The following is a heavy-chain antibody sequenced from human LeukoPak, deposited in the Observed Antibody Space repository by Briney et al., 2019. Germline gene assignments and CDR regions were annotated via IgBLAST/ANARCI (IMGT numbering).Heavy chain of an antibody. J-gene: IGHJ5*02. CDR2: INPNSGGT. CDR1: GYTFTGYY. V-gene: IGHV1-2*02. CDR3: AREHCSSTSCYGNWFDP. D-gene: IGHD2-2*01. Sequence: AASVKVSCKASGYTFTGYYMHWVRQAPGQGLEWMGWINPNSGGTNYAQKFQGRVTMTRDTSISTAYMELSRLRSDDTAVYYCAREHCSSTSCYGNWFDPWGQGTLVTASS.